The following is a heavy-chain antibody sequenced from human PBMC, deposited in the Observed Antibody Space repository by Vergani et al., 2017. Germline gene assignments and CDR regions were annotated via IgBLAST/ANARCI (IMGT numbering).Heavy chain of an antibody. CDR2: IKQDGSEK. V-gene: IGHV3-7*01. D-gene: IGHD2-21*02. J-gene: IGHJ3*02. CDR3: ARDGAYCGGDCYPSAFEI. Sequence: EVQLVESGGGLVQPGGSLRLSCAASGFTFSSYWMSWVRQAPGKGLEWVANIKQDGSEKYYVDSVKGRFTISRDNAKNSLYLQMNGLRAEDTAVYYCARDGAYCGGDCYPSAFEIWGQGTMVTVSS. CDR1: GFTFSSYW.